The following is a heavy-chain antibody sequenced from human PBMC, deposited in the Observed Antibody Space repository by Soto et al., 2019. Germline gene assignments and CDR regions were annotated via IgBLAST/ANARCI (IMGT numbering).Heavy chain of an antibody. V-gene: IGHV3-23*01. D-gene: IGHD1-26*01. CDR2: LSNTGRRT. Sequence: XVSLRLSCVVSVFPFGANAMSWVRQAPGKGLEWVSGLSNTGRRTSYADSVKGRFNISRDNSENTVYLQMNSLRVEDTAVYYCATEMGATQGPFDNWGQGTLVTVSS. J-gene: IGHJ4*02. CDR1: VFPFGANA. CDR3: ATEMGATQGPFDN.